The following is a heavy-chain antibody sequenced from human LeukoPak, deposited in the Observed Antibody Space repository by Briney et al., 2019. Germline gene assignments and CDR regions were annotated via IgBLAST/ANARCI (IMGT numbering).Heavy chain of an antibody. V-gene: IGHV4-59*11. CDR2: VSYTGRT. CDR3: AREARRVFDY. J-gene: IGHJ4*02. D-gene: IGHD3-10*01. Sequence: MPSETLSLTCTVSGGSLSGHYLSWIRQPPGKRLEWIGYVSYTGRTKYNPALQSRGTISIDTSKRQFSLQLTSVTSADTGVYSSAREARRVFDYWGKGNLVTVSS. CDR1: GGSLSGHY.